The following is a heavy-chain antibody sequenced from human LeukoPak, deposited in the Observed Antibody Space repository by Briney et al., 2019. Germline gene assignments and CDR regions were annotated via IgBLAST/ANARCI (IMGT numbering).Heavy chain of an antibody. CDR2: FDPEVGET. J-gene: IGHJ3*02. CDR3: ATDLGWYYDSSGYDNI. V-gene: IGHV1-24*01. Sequence: ASVKVSCKVSGYTLTELSMHWVRQAPGKGLEWMGGFDPEVGETIYAQKFQGRVTMTEGTSTDTAYMELSSLRSEDTAVYYCATDLGWYYDSSGYDNIWGQGTMVTVSS. D-gene: IGHD3-22*01. CDR1: GYTLTELS.